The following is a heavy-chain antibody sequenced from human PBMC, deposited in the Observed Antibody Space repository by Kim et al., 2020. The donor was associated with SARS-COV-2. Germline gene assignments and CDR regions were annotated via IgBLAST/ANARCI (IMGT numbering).Heavy chain of an antibody. J-gene: IGHJ6*02. CDR3: ATGWTYYYYGMDV. V-gene: IGHV3-9*01. D-gene: IGHD6-19*01. CDR1: GFTFDDYA. Sequence: GGSLRLSCAASGFTFDDYAMHWVRQAPGKGLEWVSGISWNSGSIGYADSVKGRFTIYRDNAKNSLYLQMNSLRAEDTALYYCATGWTYYYYGMDVWGQGTTVTVSS. CDR2: ISWNSGSI.